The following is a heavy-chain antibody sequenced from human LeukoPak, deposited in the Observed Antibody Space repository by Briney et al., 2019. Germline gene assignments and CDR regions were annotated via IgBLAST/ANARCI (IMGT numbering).Heavy chain of an antibody. Sequence: SETLSLTCTVSGGSISSYYWSWIRQPPGKGLEWIGYIYYSGSTNYNPSLKSRVTISVDTSKNQFSLKLSSVTAADTAVYYCAKEDSSSSHFFDYYYGMDVWGQGTTVTVSS. J-gene: IGHJ6*02. CDR3: AKEDSSSSHFFDYYYGMDV. CDR2: IYYSGST. CDR1: GGSISSYY. D-gene: IGHD6-13*01. V-gene: IGHV4-59*12.